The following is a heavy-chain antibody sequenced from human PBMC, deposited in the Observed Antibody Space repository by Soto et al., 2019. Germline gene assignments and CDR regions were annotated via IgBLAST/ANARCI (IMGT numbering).Heavy chain of an antibody. J-gene: IGHJ4*02. CDR3: ARSSDYYDTSGYYQYYFDY. CDR2: IYPGDSDT. CDR1: GYSFTSYW. Sequence: GESLKISCKGSGYSFTSYWIGWVRQMPGKGLEWMGIIYPGDSDTRYSPSFQGQVTISADKSISTAYLQWSSLKASDTAMYYCARSSDYYDTSGYYQYYFDYWGQGTLVTVSS. V-gene: IGHV5-51*01. D-gene: IGHD3-22*01.